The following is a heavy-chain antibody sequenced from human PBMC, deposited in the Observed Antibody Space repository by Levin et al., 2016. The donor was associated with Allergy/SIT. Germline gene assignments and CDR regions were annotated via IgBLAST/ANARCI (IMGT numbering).Heavy chain of an antibody. V-gene: IGHV3-48*04. Sequence: GESLKISCAASGFTFSSYSMNWVRQAPGKGLEWVSYISSSSSTIYYADSVKGRFTISRDNAKNSLYLQMNSLRAEDTAVYYCAREGQSTTVTTFILGSYGMDVWGQGTTVTVSS. CDR2: ISSSSSTI. J-gene: IGHJ6*02. D-gene: IGHD4-17*01. CDR1: GFTFSSYS. CDR3: AREGQSTTVTTFILGSYGMDV.